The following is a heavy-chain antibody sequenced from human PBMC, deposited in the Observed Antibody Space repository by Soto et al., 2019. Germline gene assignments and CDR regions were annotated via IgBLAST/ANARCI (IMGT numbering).Heavy chain of an antibody. J-gene: IGHJ6*02. Sequence: SVKVSCKASGGTFSSYAISWVRQAPGQGLEWMGGIIPIFGTANYAQKFQGRVTITADESTSTAYMELSSLRSEDTAVYYCARGGKHLVAGPSLPYYYYYGMDVWGQGTTVTVSS. CDR2: IIPIFGTA. CDR3: ARGGKHLVAGPSLPYYYYYGMDV. CDR1: GGTFSSYA. V-gene: IGHV1-69*13. D-gene: IGHD6-19*01.